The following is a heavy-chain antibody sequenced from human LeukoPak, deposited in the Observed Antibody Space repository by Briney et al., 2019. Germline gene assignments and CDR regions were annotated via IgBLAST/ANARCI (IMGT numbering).Heavy chain of an antibody. V-gene: IGHV3-30*18. CDR1: GFSFSSYA. CDR3: AKDRYGSGSNWLDP. D-gene: IGHD3-10*01. Sequence: GGSLRLSCGASGFSFSSYAMHWVRQAPGKGLEWLTFILHDGSKAYYADSINGRFTISRDNSNNTLFLQMNSLRTEDTAVYYCAKDRYGSGSNWLDPWGQGTLVTVSS. J-gene: IGHJ5*02. CDR2: ILHDGSKA.